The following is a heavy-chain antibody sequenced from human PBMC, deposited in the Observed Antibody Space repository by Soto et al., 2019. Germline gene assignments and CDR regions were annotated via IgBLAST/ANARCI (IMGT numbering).Heavy chain of an antibody. CDR2: INHSGST. Sequence: SETLSLTCAVYGGSFSGYYWSWIRQPPGKGLEWIGEINHSGSTNYNPSLKSRVTISVDTSKNQFSLKLSSVTAADTAVYYCARGRIAARGYWFDPWGQGTLVTVPQ. CDR3: ARGRIAARGYWFDP. V-gene: IGHV4-34*01. J-gene: IGHJ5*02. CDR1: GGSFSGYY. D-gene: IGHD6-13*01.